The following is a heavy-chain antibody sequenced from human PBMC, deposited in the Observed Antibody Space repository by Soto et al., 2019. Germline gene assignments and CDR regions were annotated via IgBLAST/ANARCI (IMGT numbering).Heavy chain of an antibody. CDR1: GSTFTPYY. J-gene: IGHJ5*02. Sequence: GASVKVSCKASGSTFTPYYIHWVRQAPGQGLEWMGIISPSGGGTSYAPKFQGSVTLTRDTSTNRVYLELRSLRSEDTAVYYCAGAHRSSFTFDTSRASFDPWGQGTLVTVSS. D-gene: IGHD3-22*01. CDR2: ISPSGGGT. CDR3: AGAHRSSFTFDTSRASFDP. V-gene: IGHV1-46*01.